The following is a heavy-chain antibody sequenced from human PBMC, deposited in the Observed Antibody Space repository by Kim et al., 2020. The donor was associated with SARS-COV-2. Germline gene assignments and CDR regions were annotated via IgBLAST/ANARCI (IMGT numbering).Heavy chain of an antibody. J-gene: IGHJ5*02. CDR2: IYYSGST. V-gene: IGHV4-59*01. CDR1: GVSISSYY. Sequence: SETLSLTCTVSGVSISSYYWSWIRQPPGKGLEWIGYIYYSGSTNYNPSLKSRVTISVDTSQNQFPLKLSSVTAADTAVYYCAIEPAVTTDYEGWFDPW. D-gene: IGHD4-4*01. CDR3: AIEPAVTTDYEGWFDP.